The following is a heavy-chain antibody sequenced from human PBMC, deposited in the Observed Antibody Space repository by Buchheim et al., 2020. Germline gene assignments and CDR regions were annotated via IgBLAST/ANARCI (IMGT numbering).Heavy chain of an antibody. CDR3: ARLTRGITMVRGVPNWFDP. CDR1: GYSFTSYW. Sequence: EVQLVQSGAEVKKPGESLQISCKGSGYSFTSYWIGWVRQMPGKGLEWMGIIYPGDSDTRYSPSFQGQVTISADKSISTAYPQWSSLKASDTAMYYCARLTRGITMVRGVPNWFDPWGQGTL. CDR2: IYPGDSDT. J-gene: IGHJ5*02. D-gene: IGHD3-10*01. V-gene: IGHV5-51*01.